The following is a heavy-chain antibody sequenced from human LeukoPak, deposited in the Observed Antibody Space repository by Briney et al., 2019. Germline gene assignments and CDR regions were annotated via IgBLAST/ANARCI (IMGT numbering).Heavy chain of an antibody. CDR3: ARGSGVESLFDY. J-gene: IGHJ4*02. CDR2: MYYSGSP. CDR1: GGSISSGSYF. V-gene: IGHV4-31*03. Sequence: SETLSLTCTVSGGSISSGSYFWIWIRQHPGRGLEWIGYMYYSGSPYYNPSLKSRLNMSVDTSKNQLSLTLSSVTAADTAVYYCARGSGVESLFDYWGQGTLVTVSS. D-gene: IGHD3-10*01.